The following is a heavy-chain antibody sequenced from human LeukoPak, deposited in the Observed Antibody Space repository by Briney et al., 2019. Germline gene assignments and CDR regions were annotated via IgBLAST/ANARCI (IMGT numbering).Heavy chain of an antibody. V-gene: IGHV2-5*02. CDR1: GFSLSTSGVG. CDR2: IYWGDDK. CDR3: AHRRVGIVATLSLRTFDI. J-gene: IGHJ3*02. D-gene: IGHD5-12*01. Sequence: SGPTLVKPTQTLTLTCTFSGFSLSTSGVGVGWIRQPPGKALEWLALIYWGDDKCYSPSLKSRLTITKDTSKNQVVLTMTNMDPVDTATYYCAHRRVGIVATLSLRTFDIWGQGTMVTVSS.